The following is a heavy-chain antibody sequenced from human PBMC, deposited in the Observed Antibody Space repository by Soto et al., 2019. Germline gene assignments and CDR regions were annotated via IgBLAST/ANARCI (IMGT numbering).Heavy chain of an antibody. J-gene: IGHJ3*02. CDR2: MNPNSGNT. Sequence: GASVKVSCKASGYTFTSYDINWVRQATGQGLKWMGWMNPNSGNTGYAQKLQGRVTMTRNTSISTAYMELSSLRSEDTAVYYCASGTGWSGDAFDIWGQGTMVTVSS. V-gene: IGHV1-8*01. D-gene: IGHD2-8*02. CDR3: ASGTGWSGDAFDI. CDR1: GYTFTSYD.